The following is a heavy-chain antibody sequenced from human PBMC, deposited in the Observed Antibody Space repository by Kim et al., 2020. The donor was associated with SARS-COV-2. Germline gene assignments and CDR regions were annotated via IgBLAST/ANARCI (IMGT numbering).Heavy chain of an antibody. Sequence: SETLSLTCTVSGGSISSGGYYWSWIRQHPGKGLEWIGCIYYSGSTYYNPSLKSRVTISVDTSKNQFSLKLSSVTAADTAVYYCARDTGAAGAFDIWGQGTMVTVSS. D-gene: IGHD6-19*01. J-gene: IGHJ3*02. V-gene: IGHV4-31*03. CDR2: IYYSGST. CDR1: GGSISSGGYY. CDR3: ARDTGAAGAFDI.